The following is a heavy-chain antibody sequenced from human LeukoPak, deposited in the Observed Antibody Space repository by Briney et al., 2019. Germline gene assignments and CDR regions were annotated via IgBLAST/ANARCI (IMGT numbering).Heavy chain of an antibody. D-gene: IGHD3-22*01. J-gene: IGHJ4*02. Sequence: GGSLRLSCAASGFTFSSYSMNWVRQAPGKGLEWVSSISSSSSYIYYADSVKGRFTTSRDNAKNSLYLQMNSLRAEDTAVYYCARDLARYDSSGPHDYWGQGTLVTVSS. V-gene: IGHV3-21*01. CDR2: ISSSSSYI. CDR1: GFTFSSYS. CDR3: ARDLARYDSSGPHDY.